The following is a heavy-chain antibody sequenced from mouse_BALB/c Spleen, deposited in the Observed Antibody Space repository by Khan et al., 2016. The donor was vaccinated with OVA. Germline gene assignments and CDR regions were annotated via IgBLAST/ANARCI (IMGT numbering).Heavy chain of an antibody. CDR1: GFSFSSYG. Sequence: EVELVESGGDLVKPGGSLKLSCAASGFSFSSYGMSWVRQTPDKRLEWVATINSDAFYTHFPATMMGRFTISRDNVKNTLYLQMSSLKSEDTAMYYCASHLTGSFAYWGQGTLVTVSA. D-gene: IGHD4-1*01. V-gene: IGHV5-6*01. J-gene: IGHJ3*01. CDR3: ASHLTGSFAY. CDR2: INSDAFYT.